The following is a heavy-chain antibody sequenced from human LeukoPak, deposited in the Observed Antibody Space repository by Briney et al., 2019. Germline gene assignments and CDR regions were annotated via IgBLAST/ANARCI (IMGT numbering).Heavy chain of an antibody. Sequence: GESLQISCKGSGYSFTSYWIGWVRQMPGKGLEWMGIIYPGDSDTRYSPSFQGQVTISADKSISTAYLQWSSLKASDTAMYYCARSVGDSGYSTIGARDYFDYWAREPWSPSPQ. D-gene: IGHD5-12*01. J-gene: IGHJ4*02. V-gene: IGHV5-51*01. CDR3: ARSVGDSGYSTIGARDYFDY. CDR2: IYPGDSDT. CDR1: GYSFTSYW.